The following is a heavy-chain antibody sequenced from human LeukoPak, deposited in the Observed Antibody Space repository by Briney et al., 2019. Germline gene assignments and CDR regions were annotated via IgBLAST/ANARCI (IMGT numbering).Heavy chain of an antibody. J-gene: IGHJ4*02. CDR1: GGSISNYY. V-gene: IGHV4-4*07. CDR3: ARGPRYDSSGYYYVDFDY. CDR2: IYTSGST. D-gene: IGHD3-22*01. Sequence: KPSETLSLTCTVSGGSISNYYWSWIRQPAGKGLEWIGRIYTSGSTNYDPSLQSRVTMSVDTSKNQFSLKLSSVTAADTAVCYCARGPRYDSSGYYYVDFDYWDQGTLVTVSS.